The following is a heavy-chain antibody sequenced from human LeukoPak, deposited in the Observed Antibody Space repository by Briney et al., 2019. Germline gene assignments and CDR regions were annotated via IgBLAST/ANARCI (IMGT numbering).Heavy chain of an antibody. Sequence: PGRSLRLSCAVSGFSVRNYVIHWVRQAPGKGLEWVALIRFDENDIYYADFVRGRFTISRDNSKNTVYLQMNSLQVEDTAVYYCAKESSAFDIWGQGTRVTVPS. CDR2: IRFDENDI. CDR3: AKESSAFDI. CDR1: GFSVRNYV. V-gene: IGHV3-33*03. D-gene: IGHD6-6*01. J-gene: IGHJ3*02.